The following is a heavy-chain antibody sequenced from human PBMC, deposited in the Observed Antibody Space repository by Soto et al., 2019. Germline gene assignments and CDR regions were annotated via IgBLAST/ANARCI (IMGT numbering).Heavy chain of an antibody. V-gene: IGHV1-8*01. J-gene: IGHJ6*02. CDR2: MNPNSGNT. Sequence: QVQLVQSGAEVKKPGASVKVSCKASGYTFTSYDINWVRQATGQGLEWMGWMNPNSGNTGYAQKFQGRVTMTRNTSISTANMELSSLRSEETAVYYCARENSYGSPTGKWYYYYGMDVWGQGTTVTVSS. CDR3: ARENSYGSPTGKWYYYYGMDV. D-gene: IGHD5-18*01. CDR1: GYTFTSYD.